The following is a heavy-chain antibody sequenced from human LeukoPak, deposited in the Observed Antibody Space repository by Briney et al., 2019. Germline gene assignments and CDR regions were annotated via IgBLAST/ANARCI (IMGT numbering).Heavy chain of an antibody. CDR2: IYSGGST. CDR1: GFTVSSNY. Sequence: GVLRLSCAASGFTVSSNYMSWVRQAPGKGLEWVSIIYSGGSTFYADSVKGRFTISRDNAKNSLYLQMNSLRAEDTAVYYCARDSSEMSYNYYYYYMDVWGKGTTVTVSS. CDR3: ARDSSEMSYNYYYYYMDV. D-gene: IGHD2-2*01. J-gene: IGHJ6*03. V-gene: IGHV3-53*01.